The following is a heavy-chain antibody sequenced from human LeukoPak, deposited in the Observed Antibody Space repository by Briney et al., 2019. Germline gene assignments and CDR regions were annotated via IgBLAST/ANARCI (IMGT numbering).Heavy chain of an antibody. Sequence: APVKVSCKASGYTFTGYYMHWVRQAPGQGLEWMGWINPNSGGTNYAQKFQGRVTMTRDTSISTAYMELSRLRSDDTAVYYCARDTERGYSFFDYWGQGTLVIVSS. CDR1: GYTFTGYY. D-gene: IGHD5-18*01. J-gene: IGHJ4*02. CDR2: INPNSGGT. CDR3: ARDTERGYSFFDY. V-gene: IGHV1-2*02.